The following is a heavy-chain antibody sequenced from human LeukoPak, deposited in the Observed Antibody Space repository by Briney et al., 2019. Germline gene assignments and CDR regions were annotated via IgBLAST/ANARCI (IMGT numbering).Heavy chain of an antibody. V-gene: IGHV3-30*02. Sequence: GGSLRLSCAASGSTFSSYGMHWVRQAPGKGLEWVAFIRYDGSNKYYADSVKGRFTISRDNSKNTLYLQMNSLRAEDTAVYYCAKDLLTSTNYDILTGPDWGQGTLVTVSS. CDR1: GSTFSSYG. J-gene: IGHJ4*02. CDR2: IRYDGSNK. CDR3: AKDLLTSTNYDILTGPD. D-gene: IGHD3-9*01.